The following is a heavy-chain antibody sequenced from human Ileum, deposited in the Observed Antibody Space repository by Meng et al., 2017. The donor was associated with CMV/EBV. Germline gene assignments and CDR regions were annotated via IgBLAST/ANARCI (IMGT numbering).Heavy chain of an antibody. CDR1: GYTFTGYY. CDR3: ASNPTVVSDAFDI. D-gene: IGHD4-23*01. CDR2: INPNSGGT. Sequence: ASVKVSCKASGYTFTGYYMSWVRQAPGQGLEWMGWINPNSGGTNYAQKFQGRLTMARDTSISTAYMELSRLTSDDTAVYYCASNPTVVSDAFDIWGQGTMVTVSS. J-gene: IGHJ3*02. V-gene: IGHV1-2*02.